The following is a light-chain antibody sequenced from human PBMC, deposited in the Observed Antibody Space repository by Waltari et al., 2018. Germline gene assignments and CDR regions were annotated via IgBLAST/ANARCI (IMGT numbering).Light chain of an antibody. CDR1: SGSLSTTSY. Sequence: QTVVTQEPSLSVSPGGTVTLTCALSSGSLSTTSYATWYQQTPGQAPRTLVYKANARSSGVPDRFSGSILGNTAALTITGAQADDESDYYCALYMGSGIWVFGGGTRFTVL. CDR3: ALYMGSGIWV. V-gene: IGLV8-61*01. CDR2: KAN. J-gene: IGLJ3*02.